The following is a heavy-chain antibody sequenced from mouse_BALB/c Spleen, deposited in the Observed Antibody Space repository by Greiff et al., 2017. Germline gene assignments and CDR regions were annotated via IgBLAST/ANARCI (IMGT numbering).Heavy chain of an antibody. CDR1: GFTFSSFG. V-gene: IGHV5-17*02. J-gene: IGHJ2*01. CDR3: ARSDYYGSSPYY. CDR2: ISSGSSTI. Sequence: EVQGVESGGGLVQPGGSRKLSCAASGFTFSSFGMHWVRQAPEKGLEWVAYISSGSSTIYYADTVKGRFTISRDNPKNTLFLQMTRLRSEDTAMYYCARSDYYGSSPYYWGQGTTLTVSS. D-gene: IGHD1-1*01.